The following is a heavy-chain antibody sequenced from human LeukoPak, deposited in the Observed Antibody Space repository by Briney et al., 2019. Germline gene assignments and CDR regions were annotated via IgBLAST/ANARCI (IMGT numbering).Heavy chain of an antibody. D-gene: IGHD1-26*01. V-gene: IGHV3-7*05. CDR1: GFTFSSFW. CDR3: AKDDGGSPPDAFDI. CDR2: IKQDGSEK. Sequence: GGSLRLSCADSGFTFSSFWMSWVRQAPGKGLEWVANIKQDGSEKYYVDSVKGRLTISRDNAKNSLYLQMNGLRGEDTAVYYCAKDDGGSPPDAFDIWGQGTLVTVSS. J-gene: IGHJ3*02.